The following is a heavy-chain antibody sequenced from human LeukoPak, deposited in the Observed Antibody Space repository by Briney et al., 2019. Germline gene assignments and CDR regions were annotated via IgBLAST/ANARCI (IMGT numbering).Heavy chain of an antibody. CDR3: ARRVYSGYDDY. V-gene: IGHV4-39*07. J-gene: IGHJ4*02. CDR1: GGSISTSSYY. Sequence: SETLSLTCTVSGGSISTSSYYWGWIRQPPGKGLEWIGEISHSGSTNHTPSLKSRVTISIDKSKNQFSLKLSSVTAADTAVYYCARRVYSGYDDYGGQGTLVTVSS. D-gene: IGHD5-12*01. CDR2: ISHSGST.